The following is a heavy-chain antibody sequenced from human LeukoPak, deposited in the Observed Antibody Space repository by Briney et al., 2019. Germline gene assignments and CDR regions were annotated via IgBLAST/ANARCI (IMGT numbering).Heavy chain of an antibody. V-gene: IGHV4-61*02. D-gene: IGHD1-7*01. CDR2: IYTSGST. Sequence: SETLSLTCTVSGGSISSGSYYWSWIRQPAGKGLEWIGRIYTSGSTNYNPSLKSRVTISVDTSKNQFSLKLSSVTAADTAVYYCARGTTLGTGVHWFDPWGQGTLVTVSS. J-gene: IGHJ5*02. CDR3: ARGTTLGTGVHWFDP. CDR1: GGSISSGSYY.